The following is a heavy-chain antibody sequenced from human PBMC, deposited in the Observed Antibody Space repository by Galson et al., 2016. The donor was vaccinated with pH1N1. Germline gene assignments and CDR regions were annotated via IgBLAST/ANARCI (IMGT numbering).Heavy chain of an antibody. D-gene: IGHD1-1*01. Sequence: QSGAEVKKPGESLKISCRGPGYTFTTHWVAWVRQTPEKGLEWMGDIYPGDSDTKYSPSFQGQVTMSVDKSINTAYLHWSSLKASDTAMYYCTRRQTETGLDVWGQGTLVTVSS. J-gene: IGHJ4*02. CDR2: IYPGDSDT. CDR1: GYTFTTHW. CDR3: TRRQTETGLDV. V-gene: IGHV5-51*03.